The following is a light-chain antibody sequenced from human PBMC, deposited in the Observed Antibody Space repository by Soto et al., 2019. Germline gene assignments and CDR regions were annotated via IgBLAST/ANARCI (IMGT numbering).Light chain of an antibody. CDR1: SSAVGGYHY. CDR2: EVS. V-gene: IGLV2-14*01. CDR3: SSYTSSSTYV. J-gene: IGLJ1*01. Sequence: SALTQPASVSGSPGQSITISCTGTSSAVGGYHYVSWYQQHPGKAPKLLIYEVSNRPSGVSNRFSGSKSGNTASLTISGLQAEDEADYYCSSYTSSSTYVFGTGTKVTVL.